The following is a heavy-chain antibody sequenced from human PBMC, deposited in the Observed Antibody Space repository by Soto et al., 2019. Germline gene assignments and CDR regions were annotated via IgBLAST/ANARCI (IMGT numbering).Heavy chain of an antibody. J-gene: IGHJ4*02. D-gene: IGHD5-18*01. CDR3: ARDSGYSYGYGLGY. CDR1: GGSISSYY. V-gene: IGHV4-59*01. Sequence: SEPLSLTCTVSGGSISSYYWSWIRQPPGKGLEWIGYIYYSGSTNYNPSLKSRVTISVDTSKNQFSLKLSSVTAADTAVYYCARDSGYSYGYGLGYWGQGTLVTVSS. CDR2: IYYSGST.